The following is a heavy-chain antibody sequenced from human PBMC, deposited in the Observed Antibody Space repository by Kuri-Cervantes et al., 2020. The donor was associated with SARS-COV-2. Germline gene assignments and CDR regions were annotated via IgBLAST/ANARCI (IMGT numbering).Heavy chain of an antibody. D-gene: IGHD3-22*01. CDR2: FDPEYGEI. CDR1: GYTVTELS. Sequence: ASVKVSCKVSGYTVTELSMHWVRQAPGKGLEWMGGFDPEYGEIIYAQKFQGRVTMTEDTSTDTEYMELSSLRSDDTAVYYCATVDYDSYGYSWHFDSCGHGTLVTVSS. J-gene: IGHJ4*01. V-gene: IGHV1-24*01. CDR3: ATVDYDSYGYSWHFDS.